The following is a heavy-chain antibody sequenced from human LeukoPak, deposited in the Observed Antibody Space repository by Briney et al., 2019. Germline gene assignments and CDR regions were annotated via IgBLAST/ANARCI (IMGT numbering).Heavy chain of an antibody. Sequence: GGSLRLSCAASGFTFSSYGMHWVRQAPGKGLEWVAFIRYDGSNKYYADSVKGRFTISRDNSKNSLYLQMNSLRDEDTAVYYCARGTSFDYWGQGTLVTVSS. CDR3: ARGTSFDY. V-gene: IGHV3-30*02. J-gene: IGHJ4*02. CDR1: GFTFSSYG. CDR2: IRYDGSNK.